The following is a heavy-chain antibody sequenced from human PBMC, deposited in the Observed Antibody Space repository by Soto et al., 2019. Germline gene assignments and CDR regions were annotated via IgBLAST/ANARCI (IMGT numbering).Heavy chain of an antibody. D-gene: IGHD5-12*01. CDR3: ARVGDGYDFRTGYYFDY. CDR1: GGSVSSGGFS. CDR2: IDHSGST. J-gene: IGHJ4*02. Sequence: QLQLQESGSGLVKPPQTLSLTCAVSGGSVSSGGFSWSWIRQPPGKGLEWIGYIDHSGSTSYNPSLKSRVTISVDRSKNQFSLKVTSVTAADTAVYFCARVGDGYDFRTGYYFDYWGQGMLVTVSS. V-gene: IGHV4-30-2*01.